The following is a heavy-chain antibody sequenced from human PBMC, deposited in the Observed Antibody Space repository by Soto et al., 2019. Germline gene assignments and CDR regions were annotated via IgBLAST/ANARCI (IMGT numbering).Heavy chain of an antibody. CDR2: ISGSGGST. CDR1: GFTFSSYA. D-gene: IGHD6-6*01. Sequence: PGGSLRLSCAASGFTFSSYAMSWVRQAPGKGLEWVSAISGSGGSTYYADSVKGRFTISRDNSKNTLYLQMNSLRAEDTAVYYCAKGIYQLVLPFTFDYWGQGTLVTVSS. V-gene: IGHV3-23*01. CDR3: AKGIYQLVLPFTFDY. J-gene: IGHJ4*02.